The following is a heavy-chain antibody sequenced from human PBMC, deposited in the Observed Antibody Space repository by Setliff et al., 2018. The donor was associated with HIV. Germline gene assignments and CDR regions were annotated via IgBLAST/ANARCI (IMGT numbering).Heavy chain of an antibody. CDR1: GFSFTSYW. Sequence: PGESLTISCKGSGFSFTSYWIAWVRQMPGKGLEWMGIIYPGDSENRYSPSFQGQVTISVDKSISTAYLQWSSLKASDTAMYYCARLLYSNSWNWENYFYYMDVWAKGTTVTVSS. V-gene: IGHV5-51*01. CDR3: ARLLYSNSWNWENYFYYMDV. CDR2: IYPGDSEN. D-gene: IGHD6-13*01. J-gene: IGHJ6*03.